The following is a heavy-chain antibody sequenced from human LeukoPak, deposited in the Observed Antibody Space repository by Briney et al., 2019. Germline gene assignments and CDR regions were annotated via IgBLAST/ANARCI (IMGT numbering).Heavy chain of an antibody. J-gene: IGHJ6*02. V-gene: IGHV4-30-4*01. CDR2: IYYSGST. CDR1: GGSISSGDYY. CDR3: ARGLVQYYYGMDV. Sequence: PSQTLSLTCTVSGGSISSGDYYWSWIRQPPGKGLEWIGYIYYSGSTYYNPSLKSRVTISVDTSKNQFSLKLSSVTAADTAVYYCARGLVQYYYGMDVWGQGTTVTVSS. D-gene: IGHD6-6*01.